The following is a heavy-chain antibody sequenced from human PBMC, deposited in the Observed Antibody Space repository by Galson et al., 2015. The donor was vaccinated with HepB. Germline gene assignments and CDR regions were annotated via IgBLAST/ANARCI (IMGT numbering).Heavy chain of an antibody. CDR3: ARGVIAVAGGRGYYFDY. CDR1: GYTFTSYG. D-gene: IGHD6-19*01. Sequence: SVKVSCKASGYTFTSYGLSWVRQAPGQGLEWMGWINTNTSNPTYAQGFTGRFVFSLDTSVNTAYLQISSLKAEDTAVYYCARGVIAVAGGRGYYFDYWGQGTLVTVSS. J-gene: IGHJ4*02. CDR2: INTNTSNP. V-gene: IGHV7-4-1*02.